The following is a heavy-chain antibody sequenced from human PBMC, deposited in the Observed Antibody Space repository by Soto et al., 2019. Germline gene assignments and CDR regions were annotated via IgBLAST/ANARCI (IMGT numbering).Heavy chain of an antibody. CDR3: ARVPYYYDSSGYLGVNWFDP. CDR1: GYTFTSYD. Sequence: ASVKVSCKASGYTFTSYDINWVRQATGQGLEWMGWMNPNSGNTGYAQKFQGRVTMTRNNSISTAYMELSSLRSEDTAVYYCARVPYYYDSSGYLGVNWFDPWGQGTLVTVSS. V-gene: IGHV1-8*01. CDR2: MNPNSGNT. J-gene: IGHJ5*02. D-gene: IGHD3-22*01.